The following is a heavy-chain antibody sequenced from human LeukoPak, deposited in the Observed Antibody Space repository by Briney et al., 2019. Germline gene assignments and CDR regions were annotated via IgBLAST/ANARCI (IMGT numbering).Heavy chain of an antibody. Sequence: SETLSLTCTVSGGSVSSGSYYWSWIRQPPGKGLEWIGYIYYSGNTNYNPSLKSRLTISVDTSKSQFSLKLTSVTAADTAVYYCVGGSSSSPHYFDPWGQGTLVTVSS. CDR2: IYYSGNT. D-gene: IGHD6-6*01. CDR3: VGGSSSSPHYFDP. V-gene: IGHV4-61*01. CDR1: GGSVSSGSYY. J-gene: IGHJ5*02.